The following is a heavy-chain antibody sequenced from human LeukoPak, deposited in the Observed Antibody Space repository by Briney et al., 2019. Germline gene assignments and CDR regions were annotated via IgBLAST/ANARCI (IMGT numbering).Heavy chain of an antibody. J-gene: IGHJ5*02. Sequence: GGSLRLSCAASGFTFSSYWMSWVRQAPGKGLEWVANLKQDGSEKYYVDSVKGRFTISRDNAKNSLYLQMNSLRAEDTAVYYCAIDPSSYDSSGPWGQGTLVTVSS. V-gene: IGHV3-7*01. CDR2: LKQDGSEK. CDR3: AIDPSSYDSSGP. CDR1: GFTFSSYW. D-gene: IGHD6-25*01.